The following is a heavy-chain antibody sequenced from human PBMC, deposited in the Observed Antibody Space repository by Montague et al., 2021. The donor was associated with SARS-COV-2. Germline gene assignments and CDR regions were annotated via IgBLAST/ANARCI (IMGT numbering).Heavy chain of an antibody. Sequence: SLRLSCAASGFTFSSYGMHWVRQAPGKGLEWVAVIWYDGSNKYYSDSVKGRFTISRDNSKNTLYLQMSSLRAEDTAVYYCAKEDIVVMDVWGQGTTVTVSS. CDR1: GFTFSSYG. D-gene: IGHD2-15*01. V-gene: IGHV3-33*06. CDR2: IWYDGSNK. CDR3: AKEDIVVMDV. J-gene: IGHJ6*02.